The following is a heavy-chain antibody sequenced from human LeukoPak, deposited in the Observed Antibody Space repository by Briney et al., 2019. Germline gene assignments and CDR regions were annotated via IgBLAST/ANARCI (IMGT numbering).Heavy chain of an antibody. CDR2: INWNGGST. CDR3: ARLGARTLWFGELSNFDY. D-gene: IGHD3-10*01. J-gene: IGHJ4*02. CDR1: GFTFDDYG. V-gene: IGHV3-20*04. Sequence: GGSLRLSCAASGFTFDDYGMSWVRQAPGKGLEWVSGINWNGGSTGYADSVKGRFTISRDNAKNSLYLQMNSLRAEDTAVYYCARLGARTLWFGELSNFDYWGQGTLVTVSS.